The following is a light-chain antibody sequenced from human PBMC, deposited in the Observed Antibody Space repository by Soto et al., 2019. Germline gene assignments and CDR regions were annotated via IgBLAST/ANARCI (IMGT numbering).Light chain of an antibody. Sequence: EIMMTQSPATLSVSPGERATLSCRASQSVISNIAWYQQKPGQAPRLLIYGASTRATGIPARFSGSGSGTEFTLTISSLQSEDFAVYYCQQYNNWPPDTFGQGTKLEIK. V-gene: IGKV3-15*01. CDR2: GAS. CDR1: QSVISN. J-gene: IGKJ2*01. CDR3: QQYNNWPPDT.